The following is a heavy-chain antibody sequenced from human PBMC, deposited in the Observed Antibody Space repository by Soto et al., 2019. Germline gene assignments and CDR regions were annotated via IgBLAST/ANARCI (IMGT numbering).Heavy chain of an antibody. CDR3: ARHVPAAGYYYGMDV. CDR2: IIPIFGTA. CDR1: GGTFSSYA. Sequence: QVQLVQSGAEVKKPGSSVKVSCKASGGTFSSYAISWVRQAPGQGLEWMGGIIPIFGTANYAQKFQGRVTXTXXXSXGTAYMELSRLRSEDTAVYYCARHVPAAGYYYGMDVWGQGTTVTVSS. D-gene: IGHD2-2*01. V-gene: IGHV1-69*05. J-gene: IGHJ6*02.